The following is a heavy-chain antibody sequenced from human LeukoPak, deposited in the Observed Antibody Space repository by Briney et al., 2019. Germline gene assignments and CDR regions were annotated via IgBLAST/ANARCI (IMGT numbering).Heavy chain of an antibody. CDR3: AKDPRQTGY. Sequence: SETLSLTCAVSGGSISSGGYSWSWIRQPPGKGLEWIGYIYHSGSTYYNPSLKSRVTISVDRSKNQFSLKLSSVTAADTAVYYCAKDPRQTGYWGQGTLVTVSS. V-gene: IGHV4-30-2*01. J-gene: IGHJ4*02. CDR2: IYHSGST. CDR1: GGSISSGGYS.